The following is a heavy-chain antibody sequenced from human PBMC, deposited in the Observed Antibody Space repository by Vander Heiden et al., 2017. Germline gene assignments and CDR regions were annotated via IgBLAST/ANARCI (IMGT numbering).Heavy chain of an antibody. CDR2: ISSSSTYI. V-gene: IGHV3-21*01. Sequence: EVQLVEPGGGLAKPGGSLRHPCAVSGFTFSSYGMGWVRQAPGKGLEWVSSISSSSTYIHYADSVKGRFIISRDNAKNSLCLQMNSLRVEDTAVYYCASRGYCGGDNCLHHFDYWGQGTLVTASS. CDR3: ASRGYCGGDNCLHHFDY. D-gene: IGHD2-15*01. CDR1: GFTFSSYG. J-gene: IGHJ4*02.